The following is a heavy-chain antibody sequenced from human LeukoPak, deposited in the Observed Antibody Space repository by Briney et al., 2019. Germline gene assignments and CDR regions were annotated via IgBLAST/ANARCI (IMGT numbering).Heavy chain of an antibody. V-gene: IGHV1-8*03. D-gene: IGHD3-3*01. J-gene: IGHJ4*02. Sequence: GASVKVSCKASGYTFTSYDINWVRQATGQGLEWMGWMNPNSGNTGYAQKFQGRVTITRNTSISTAYMELSSLRSEDTAVYYCARYYDFWSGSYFDYWGQGTLVTVSS. CDR3: ARYYDFWSGSYFDY. CDR1: GYTFTSYD. CDR2: MNPNSGNT.